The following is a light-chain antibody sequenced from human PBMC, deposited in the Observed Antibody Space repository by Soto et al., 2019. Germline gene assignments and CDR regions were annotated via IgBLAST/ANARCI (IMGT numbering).Light chain of an antibody. J-gene: IGKJ5*01. Sequence: EIVLTQSPGTLSLSPGERATLSCRASQSVSSIYLAWYQQKPCQTPRLLIYGPSSSATGIPDRFSGSGSETDLTLTISRLVPQVLAVDYCHHYGSPPSNTFRQGKRLEIK. CDR1: QSVSSIY. CDR2: GPS. CDR3: HHYGSPPSNT. V-gene: IGKV3-20*01.